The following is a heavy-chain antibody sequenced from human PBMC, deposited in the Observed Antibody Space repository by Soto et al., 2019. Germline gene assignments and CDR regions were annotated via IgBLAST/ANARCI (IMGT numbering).Heavy chain of an antibody. J-gene: IGHJ3*02. Sequence: PSETLSLPCTVSGGSISSYYWSWIRQPPGKGLEWIGYIYYSGSTNYNPSLKSRVTISVDTSKNQFSLKLSSVTAADTAVYYCARDQDYYDSSGYEDAFDIWGQGTMVTVSS. D-gene: IGHD3-22*01. CDR1: GGSISSYY. CDR3: ARDQDYYDSSGYEDAFDI. V-gene: IGHV4-59*01. CDR2: IYYSGST.